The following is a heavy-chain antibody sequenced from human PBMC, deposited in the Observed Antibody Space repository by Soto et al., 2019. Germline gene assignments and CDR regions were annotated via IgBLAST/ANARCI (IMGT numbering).Heavy chain of an antibody. CDR1: GGTFSSYA. Sequence: SVKVSCKASGGTFSSYAISWVRQAPGQGLEWMGGIIPIFGTANYAQKFQGRVTITADESRSTAYMELSSLRSEDTAVYYCARGRAGSSSWYYFDCWGQGTLVTVSS. V-gene: IGHV1-69*13. CDR3: ARGRAGSSSWYYFDC. CDR2: IIPIFGTA. D-gene: IGHD6-13*01. J-gene: IGHJ4*02.